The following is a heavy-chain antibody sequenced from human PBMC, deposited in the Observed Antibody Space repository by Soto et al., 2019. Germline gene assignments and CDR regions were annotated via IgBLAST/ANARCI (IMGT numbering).Heavy chain of an antibody. CDR2: INSDGSST. V-gene: IGHV3-74*01. CDR3: AVGYCSGGSCLD. J-gene: IGHJ4*02. CDR1: GFTFSSYW. D-gene: IGHD2-15*01. Sequence: GGSLRLSCAASGFTFSSYWMHWVRQAPGKGLVWVSRINSDGSSTSYADSVKGRFTISRDNAKNTLYLQMNSLRAEDTAVYYCAVGYCSGGSCLDWGQGTLVTVS.